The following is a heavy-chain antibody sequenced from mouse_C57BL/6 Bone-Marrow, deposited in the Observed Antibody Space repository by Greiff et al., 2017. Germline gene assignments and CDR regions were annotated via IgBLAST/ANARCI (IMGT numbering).Heavy chain of an antibody. D-gene: IGHD1-1*01. Sequence: VQLQQSGAELARPGASVKLSCKASGYTFTSYGISWVKQRTGLGLEWIGEIYPRSGNTYYNEKFKGKATLTADKSSSTAYMQLSSLTSEDSAVYFSAREGFITTAGYFDVWGTGTTVTVSS. CDR3: AREGFITTAGYFDV. J-gene: IGHJ1*03. CDR1: GYTFTSYG. V-gene: IGHV1-81*01. CDR2: IYPRSGNT.